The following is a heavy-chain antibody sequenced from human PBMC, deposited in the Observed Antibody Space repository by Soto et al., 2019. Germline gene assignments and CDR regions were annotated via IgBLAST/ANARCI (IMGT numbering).Heavy chain of an antibody. CDR1: GGTFSGYY. CDR3: ARGFSGSSYHPPTLVYYMDV. J-gene: IGHJ6*03. Sequence: SETMSLTCAVYGGTFSGYYWSWIRKPPGKGLEWIGEINHSGSTNYNPSLKSRVTISVDTSKNQFSLKLSSVTAADTAVYYCARGFSGSSYHPPTLVYYMDVWGKGTTVTVSS. V-gene: IGHV4-34*01. D-gene: IGHD2-15*01. CDR2: INHSGST.